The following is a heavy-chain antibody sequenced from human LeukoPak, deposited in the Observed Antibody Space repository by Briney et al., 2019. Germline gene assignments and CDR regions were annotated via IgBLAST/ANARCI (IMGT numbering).Heavy chain of an antibody. V-gene: IGHV4-39*01. CDR2: IYYSGST. Sequence: SETLSLTCTVSGGSISSSSYYWGWIRQPPGKGLEWIGSIYYSGSTYYNPSLKSRATISVDTSRNQFSLKLSSVTASDTAVYYCARHSLDGSGNYYNGLDYWGQGTLVTVSS. D-gene: IGHD3-10*01. J-gene: IGHJ4*02. CDR1: GGSISSSSYY. CDR3: ARHSLDGSGNYYNGLDY.